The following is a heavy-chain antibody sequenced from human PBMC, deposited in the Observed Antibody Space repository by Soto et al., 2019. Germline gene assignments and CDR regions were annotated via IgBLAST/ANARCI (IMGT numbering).Heavy chain of an antibody. CDR2: IYYSGST. J-gene: IGHJ4*02. V-gene: IGHV4-59*01. Sequence: SETLSLTCTASGGSISSYYWSWIRQPPGKGLEWIGYIYYSGSTNYNPSLKSRVTISVDTSKNQFSLKLSSVTAADTAVYYCARGYDYVWGSSSQGLDYWGQGTLVTVS. CDR3: ARGYDYVWGSSSQGLDY. D-gene: IGHD3-16*01. CDR1: GGSISSYY.